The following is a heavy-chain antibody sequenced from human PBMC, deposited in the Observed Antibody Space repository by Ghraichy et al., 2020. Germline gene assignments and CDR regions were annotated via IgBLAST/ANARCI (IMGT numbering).Heavy chain of an antibody. Sequence: SQTLSLTCTISGGSISSGDYSWSWIRQPPGKGLEWIGYIYHSGTTYYNPSLKSRVTISVDTSKNQFSLKVNSVTAADTALYYCARLHRVIVALDFWGQGTLVTFSS. J-gene: IGHJ3*01. CDR3: ARLHRVIVALDF. CDR1: GGSISSGDYS. V-gene: IGHV4-30-2*01. D-gene: IGHD5-12*01. CDR2: IYHSGTT.